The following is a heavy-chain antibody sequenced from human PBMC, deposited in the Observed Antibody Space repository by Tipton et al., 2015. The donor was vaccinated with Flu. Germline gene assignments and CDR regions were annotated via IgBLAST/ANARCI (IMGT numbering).Heavy chain of an antibody. CDR1: GDSISTTYHY. V-gene: IGHV4-39*01. Sequence: TLSLTCTVSGDSISTTYHYWGWIRQPPGKGLEWIASFYYFGSPYYNPSLKSRVAVLGDTSRDQLFLELRSVTAADTALYYCARHGSGAGLDYLDSWGQGILVTVSS. CDR3: ARHGSGAGLDYLDS. CDR2: FYYFGSP. J-gene: IGHJ4*02. D-gene: IGHD6-13*01.